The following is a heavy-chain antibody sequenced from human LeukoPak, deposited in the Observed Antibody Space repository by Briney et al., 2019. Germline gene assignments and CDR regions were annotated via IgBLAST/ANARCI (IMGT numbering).Heavy chain of an antibody. V-gene: IGHV1-18*01. CDR1: GYTLTNYN. J-gene: IGHJ4*02. D-gene: IGHD2-15*01. Sequence: ASVKVSCKASGYTLTNYNISWVRQAPGQGPEWMGWINTHKGHTNFLQKFQGRVTVTTDISTNTAYMELRRLRSDDTAVYYCAREFGHCSGDNCFYFFDLWGQGSQVIVSS. CDR2: INTHKGHT. CDR3: AREFGHCSGDNCFYFFDL.